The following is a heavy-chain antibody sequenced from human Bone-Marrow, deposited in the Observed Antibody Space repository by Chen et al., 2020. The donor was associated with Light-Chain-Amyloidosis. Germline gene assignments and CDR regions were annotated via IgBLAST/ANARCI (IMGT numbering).Heavy chain of an antibody. D-gene: IGHD3-9*01. Sequence: EVQLVESGGGLLQRGGSLRLSCAASGFAFSSYAMSWVRQAPGKGLGWVSTISGSGGSRYYGDSVKGRLTISRDNSTNALFLQMNSLRAEDTAVYYCAKDISYDDILPGYPADAFDIWGQGTMVTVSS. CDR2: ISGSGGSR. CDR1: GFAFSSYA. J-gene: IGHJ3*02. V-gene: IGHV3-23*04. CDR3: AKDISYDDILPGYPADAFDI.